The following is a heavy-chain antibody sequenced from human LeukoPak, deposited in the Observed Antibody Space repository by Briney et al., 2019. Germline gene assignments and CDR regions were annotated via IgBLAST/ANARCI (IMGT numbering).Heavy chain of an antibody. D-gene: IGHD1-14*01. CDR2: IWYGGSNK. CDR1: GFTFSSYG. J-gene: IGHJ5*02. V-gene: IGHV3-30*02. CDR3: AKEGRAGNHNWFDP. Sequence: GGSLRLSCAASGFTFSSYGMHWVRQAPGKGLEWVAVIWYGGSNKYYADSVKGRFTISRDNSKNTLYLQMNSLRAEDTAVYYCAKEGRAGNHNWFDPWGQGTLVTVSS.